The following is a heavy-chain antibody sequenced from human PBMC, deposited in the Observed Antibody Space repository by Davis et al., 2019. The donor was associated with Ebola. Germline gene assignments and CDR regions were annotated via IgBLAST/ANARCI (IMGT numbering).Heavy chain of an antibody. Sequence: SVKVSCKASGGTFSTYAISWVRQAPGQGLEWMGGIIPIFGTANYAQKFQGRVTITADESTSTAYMELSSLRSEDTAVYYCARDRGYSYGYGLYWYFDLWGRGTLVTVSS. CDR3: ARDRGYSYGYGLYWYFDL. CDR1: GGTFSTYA. D-gene: IGHD5-18*01. CDR2: IIPIFGTA. J-gene: IGHJ2*01. V-gene: IGHV1-69*13.